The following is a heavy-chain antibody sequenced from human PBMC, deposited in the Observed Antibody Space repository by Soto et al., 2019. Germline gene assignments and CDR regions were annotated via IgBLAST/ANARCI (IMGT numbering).Heavy chain of an antibody. CDR3: TRASPHRRLDP. V-gene: IGHV3-74*01. CDR1: GFTFSNYW. J-gene: IGHJ5*02. CDR2: INKDGSHT. Sequence: EVQLVESGGDLVQPGGSLRLSCAASGFTFSNYWMHWVRQAPGKGLVWVSRINKDGSHTLYADSVKGRFTISRDNAKNTLYLQMNSLRTEDTAVYYCTRASPHRRLDPCGQGTLGTVSS.